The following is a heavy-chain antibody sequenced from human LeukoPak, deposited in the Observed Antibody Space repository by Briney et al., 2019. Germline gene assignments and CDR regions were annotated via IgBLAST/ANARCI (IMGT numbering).Heavy chain of an antibody. D-gene: IGHD5-12*01. CDR1: GGSISSSNW. Sequence: SETLSLTCAVSGGSISSSNWWSWVRQPPGKGLEWIGEIYHSGSTNYNPSLKSRVTISVDKSKNQFSLKLSSVTAADTAVYYCARDSAPNYIVASRGWFDPWGQGTLVTVSS. CDR2: IYHSGST. J-gene: IGHJ5*02. CDR3: ARDSAPNYIVASRGWFDP. V-gene: IGHV4-4*02.